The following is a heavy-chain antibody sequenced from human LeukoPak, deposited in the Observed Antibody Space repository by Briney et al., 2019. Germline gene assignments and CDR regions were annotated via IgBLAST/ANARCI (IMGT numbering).Heavy chain of an antibody. CDR1: GYTFTRYH. CDR3: VREDGHTYYFDF. V-gene: IGHV1-46*01. J-gene: IGHJ4*02. CDR2: IKSTDEPT. D-gene: IGHD5-24*01. Sequence: ASVKVSCKTSGYTFTRYHMHWVRQAPGKGLEWVAIIKSTDEPTVYAQKFQGRVTVTRDTSTSTVYMDLSSLSSEDTAVYYCVREDGHTYYFDFWGPGTLVTVSS.